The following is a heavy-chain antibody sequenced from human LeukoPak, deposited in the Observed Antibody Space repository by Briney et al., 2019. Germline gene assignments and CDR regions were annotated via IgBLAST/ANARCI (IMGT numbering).Heavy chain of an antibody. CDR2: ISSSSSYI. V-gene: IGHV3-21*01. CDR1: GFTFSSYS. D-gene: IGHD5-12*01. CDR3: ARDYEIY. J-gene: IGHJ4*02. Sequence: GGSLRLSCAASGFTFSSYSMNWARQAPGKGLEWVSSISSSSSYIYYGDSVKGRFTISRDNAKDSLYLRMNSLRAEDTAVYYCARDYEIYWGQGTLVTVPS.